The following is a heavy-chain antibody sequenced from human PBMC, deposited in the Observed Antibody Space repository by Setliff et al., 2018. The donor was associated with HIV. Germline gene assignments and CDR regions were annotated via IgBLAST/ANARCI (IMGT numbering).Heavy chain of an antibody. J-gene: IGHJ4*02. Sequence: SETLSLTCAVYGGSFNDYYWSWIRQSPGKGLEWIGRVSSRGDTNYNPSLKSRVTMSVDTSKNQFSLKLTSVTASDTAVYYCARAAAGNTGPFDLWGQGSPVTVSS. CDR1: GGSFNDYY. CDR3: ARAAAGNTGPFDL. V-gene: IGHV4-34*01. D-gene: IGHD4-17*01. CDR2: VSSRGDT.